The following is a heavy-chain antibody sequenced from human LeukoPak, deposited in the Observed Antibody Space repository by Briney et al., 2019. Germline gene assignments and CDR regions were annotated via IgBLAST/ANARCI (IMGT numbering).Heavy chain of an antibody. J-gene: IGHJ4*02. V-gene: IGHV3-20*04. CDR2: INWNGGST. CDR3: AGGDRNGWYFDF. Sequence: PGGSLRLSCAGTGFIFHDHGMSWVRQVPGKGLEWVSGINWNGGSTGYADSVKGRFTISRDNAKKSLYLQMNSLRAEDTGLYYRAGGDRNGWYFDFWGQGTLVTVSS. CDR1: GFIFHDHG. D-gene: IGHD6-19*01.